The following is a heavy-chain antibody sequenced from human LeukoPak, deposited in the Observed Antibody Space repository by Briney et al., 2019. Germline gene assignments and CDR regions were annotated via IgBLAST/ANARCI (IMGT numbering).Heavy chain of an antibody. D-gene: IGHD6-13*01. CDR2: IIPIFGTA. Sequence: ASVKVSCKASGYTFTSYGISWVRQAPGQGLEWMGGIIPIFGTANYAQKFQGRVTITADESTSTAYMELSSLRSEDTAVYYCARESGSGYSSSWLFDPWGQGTLVTVSS. CDR3: ARESGSGYSSSWLFDP. J-gene: IGHJ5*02. CDR1: GYTFTSYG. V-gene: IGHV1-69*13.